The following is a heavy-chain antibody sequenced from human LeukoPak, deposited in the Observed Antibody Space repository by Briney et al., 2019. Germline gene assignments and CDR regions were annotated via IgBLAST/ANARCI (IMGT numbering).Heavy chain of an antibody. J-gene: IGHJ4*02. Sequence: PGGSLRLSCAATGFTFSTYSMNWVRQAPGKGLEWVSYISSSSNIYYADSVKGRFTISRDNAKNSLYLQMNSLRAEDTAVYYCARVVGYYFDYWGQGTLVTVSS. V-gene: IGHV3-21*01. CDR1: GFTFSTYS. D-gene: IGHD3-10*01. CDR2: ISSSSNI. CDR3: ARVVGYYFDY.